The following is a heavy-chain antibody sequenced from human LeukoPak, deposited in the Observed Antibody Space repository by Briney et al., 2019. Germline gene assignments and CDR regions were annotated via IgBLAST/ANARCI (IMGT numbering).Heavy chain of an antibody. V-gene: IGHV4-59*08. Sequence: SETLSLTCTVSGSSISSYYWSWIRQPPGKGLEWIGYIYYSGSTNYNPSLKSRVTISVDTSKNQFSLKLSSVTAVGTAVYYCARNTPRYCSSTSCYGTIDYWGQGTLVTVSS. D-gene: IGHD2-2*01. CDR2: IYYSGST. CDR1: GSSISSYY. J-gene: IGHJ4*02. CDR3: ARNTPRYCSSTSCYGTIDY.